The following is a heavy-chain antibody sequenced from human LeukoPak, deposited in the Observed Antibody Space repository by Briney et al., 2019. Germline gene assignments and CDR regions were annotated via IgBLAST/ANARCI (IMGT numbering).Heavy chain of an antibody. CDR1: GGTFSSYA. Sequence: SSVKVSCKASGGTFSSYAISWVRQAPGQGLEWMGGIIPIFGTANYAQKFQGRVTITADESTSTAYMELSSLRSEDTAVYYCARGGYSSGLLDYWGQRTLVTVSS. J-gene: IGHJ4*02. CDR3: ARGGYSSGLLDY. CDR2: IIPIFGTA. V-gene: IGHV1-69*01. D-gene: IGHD6-19*01.